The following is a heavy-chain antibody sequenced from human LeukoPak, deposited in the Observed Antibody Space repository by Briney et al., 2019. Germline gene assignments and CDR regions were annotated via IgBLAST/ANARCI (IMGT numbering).Heavy chain of an antibody. CDR2: IYSGGST. CDR3: ARQGWNYGSFDY. CDR1: GFTFSSNY. V-gene: IGHV3-53*01. Sequence: GGSLRLSCAASGFTFSSNYMSWVRQAPGKGLEWVSVIYSGGSTYYADSVKGRFTISRDNSKNTLYLQMNSLRAEDTAVYYCARQGWNYGSFDYWGQGTLVTVSS. D-gene: IGHD1-7*01. J-gene: IGHJ4*02.